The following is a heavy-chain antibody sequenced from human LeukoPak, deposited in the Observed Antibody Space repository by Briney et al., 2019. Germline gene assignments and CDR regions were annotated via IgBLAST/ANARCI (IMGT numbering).Heavy chain of an antibody. Sequence: GGSLRLSCAASGFTFSSYGMHWVRQAPGKGLEWVANIKKDGSEIYYVGSVKGRFTISRDNAKNTLYLQMNSLRAEDTAVYYCAREGYYDSSGSSYFDYWGQGTLVTVSS. CDR3: AREGYYDSSGSSYFDY. V-gene: IGHV3-7*01. CDR1: GFTFSSYG. J-gene: IGHJ4*02. CDR2: IKKDGSEI. D-gene: IGHD3-22*01.